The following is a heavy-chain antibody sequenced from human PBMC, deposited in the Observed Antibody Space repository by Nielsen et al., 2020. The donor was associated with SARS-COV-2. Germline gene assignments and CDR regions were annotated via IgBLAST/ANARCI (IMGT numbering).Heavy chain of an antibody. Sequence: GESLKISCAASGFTFSSYGMHWVRQAPGKGLEWVAVIWYDGSNKYYADSVKGRFTISRDNSKNTLYLQMNSLRAEDTAVYYCARESSRYLGGFDYWGQGTQVTVSS. CDR2: IWYDGSNK. CDR1: GFTFSSYG. CDR3: ARESSRYLGGFDY. J-gene: IGHJ4*02. V-gene: IGHV3-33*01. D-gene: IGHD6-19*01.